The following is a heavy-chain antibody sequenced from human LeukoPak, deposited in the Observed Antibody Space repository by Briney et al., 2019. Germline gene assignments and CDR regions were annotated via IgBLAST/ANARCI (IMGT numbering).Heavy chain of an antibody. CDR2: INPNSGGT. CDR1: GYTFTGYY. V-gene: IGHV1-2*02. CDR3: ARETDCSSTSCYGLYSPG. J-gene: IGHJ1*01. D-gene: IGHD2-2*01. Sequence: ASVKVSCKASGYTFTGYYMHWVRQAPGQGLEWMGWINPNSGGTNYAQKFQGRVTMTRDTSTSTAYMELSRLRSDDTAVYYCARETDCSSTSCYGLYSPGCGQPTLVAVSS.